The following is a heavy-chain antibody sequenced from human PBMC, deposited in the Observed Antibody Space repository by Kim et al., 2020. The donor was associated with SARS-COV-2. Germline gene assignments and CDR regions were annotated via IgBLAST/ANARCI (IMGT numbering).Heavy chain of an antibody. CDR3: ARGYCGGVSCNTRYYYY. CDR2: INSDGSTT. J-gene: IGHJ6*03. V-gene: IGHV3-74*01. Sequence: GGSLRLSCAASGFTFSDYWMHWVRQAPGKGLAWISRINSDGSTTNYADSVKGRFTISRDNAKNTLYLQINSLRAEDAAVYYCARGYCGGVSCNTRYYYY. CDR1: GFTFSDYW. D-gene: IGHD2-21*01.